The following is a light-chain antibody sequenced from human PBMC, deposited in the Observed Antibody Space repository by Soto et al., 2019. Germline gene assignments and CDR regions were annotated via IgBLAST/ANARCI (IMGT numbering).Light chain of an antibody. Sequence: QSVLAQPASVSGSPGQLITISCTGTSXDVGAYNYVSWYQQHPGKAPKLVIFEVSNRPSGVSDRFSGSKSGNTASLTISGLQAEDEAEYFCSSYTRSATPLVFGTGTKVTVL. J-gene: IGLJ1*01. CDR3: SSYTRSATPLV. V-gene: IGLV2-14*01. CDR2: EVS. CDR1: SXDVGAYNY.